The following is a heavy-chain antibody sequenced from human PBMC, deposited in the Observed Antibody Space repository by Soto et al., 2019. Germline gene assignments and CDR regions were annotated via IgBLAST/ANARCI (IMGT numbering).Heavy chain of an antibody. V-gene: IGHV3-53*01. CDR3: ATWHEREHAYDV. Sequence: DVQLVESGGGLIQPGESLRLSCAAFGFTISGKKYVAWVRQAPGKGLEWVSALYDLDGSFYAASVKGRFTTSIDSAKSTVYLQMYDLRPDDTAVYYCATWHEREHAYDVWGQGTTVTGSS. CDR1: GFTISGKKY. CDR2: LYDLDGS. D-gene: IGHD1-1*01. J-gene: IGHJ3*01.